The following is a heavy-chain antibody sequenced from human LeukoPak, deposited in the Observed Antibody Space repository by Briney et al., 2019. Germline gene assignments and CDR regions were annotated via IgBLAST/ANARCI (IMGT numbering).Heavy chain of an antibody. CDR2: INHSGST. CDR3: ARGLRRRGGASSGYYYVLDY. D-gene: IGHD3-22*01. V-gene: IGHV4-34*01. CDR1: GGSFSGHY. J-gene: IGHJ4*02. Sequence: PSETLSLTCAVYGGSFSGHYWSWIRQPPGKGLEWIGEINHSGSTNYNPSLKSRVTISVDTSKNQFSLKLSSVTAADTAVYYCARGLRRRGGASSGYYYVLDYWGQGTLVTVSS.